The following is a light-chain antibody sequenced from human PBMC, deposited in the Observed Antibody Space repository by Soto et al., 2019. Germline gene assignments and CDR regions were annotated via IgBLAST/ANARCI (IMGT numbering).Light chain of an antibody. Sequence: DIQMTQSPSTLSASVGDRVTITCRASQSISTLLAWYQQKPGQAPKVLIYTASNLETGVPSRFSGSGSETEFTLTISSLQPDDFATYYCQQYYTYPLTFGGGTKVEIK. J-gene: IGKJ4*01. CDR2: TAS. CDR1: QSISTL. V-gene: IGKV1-5*03. CDR3: QQYYTYPLT.